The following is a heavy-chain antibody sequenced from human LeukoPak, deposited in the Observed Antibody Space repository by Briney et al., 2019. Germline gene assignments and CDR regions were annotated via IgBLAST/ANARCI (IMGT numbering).Heavy chain of an antibody. Sequence: SETLSLSCTVSGGSISSYYWSWIRQPPGKGLEWIGYIYYSASTNYNPTLKRPVTISVDTSKNQFSLKLSSVTAGDTAVYYCGRVDTAILPYFEYWGQGTLVTVSS. V-gene: IGHV4-59*01. CDR2: IYYSAST. D-gene: IGHD5-18*01. CDR3: GRVDTAILPYFEY. CDR1: GGSISSYY. J-gene: IGHJ4*02.